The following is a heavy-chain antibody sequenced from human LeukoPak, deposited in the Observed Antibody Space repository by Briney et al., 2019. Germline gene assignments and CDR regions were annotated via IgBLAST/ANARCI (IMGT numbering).Heavy chain of an antibody. CDR2: IRDDGSKK. D-gene: IGHD2-15*01. J-gene: IGHJ6*03. V-gene: IGHV3-30*02. CDR3: AKESCSPVTYYYYMNV. Sequence: GGSLRLSCAASGFTFSNHGMHWVRQAPGKGLEWVAFIRDDGSKKYYGDFVKGRFTISRDNSKNTLYLQMNSLRTEDTAVYYCAKESCSPVTYYYYMNVWGKGTTVTGSS. CDR1: GFTFSNHG.